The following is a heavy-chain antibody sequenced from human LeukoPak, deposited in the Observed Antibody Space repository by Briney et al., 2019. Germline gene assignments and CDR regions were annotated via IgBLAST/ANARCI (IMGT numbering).Heavy chain of an antibody. V-gene: IGHV4-34*01. D-gene: IGHD4-11*01. CDR1: GGSFSGYY. Sequence: SETLSLTCAVYGGSFSGYYWSWIRQPPGKGLEWIGEINHSGSTNYNPSLKSRVTISVDTSKNQFSLKLSSVTAADTAVHYCARLSPLQQSPSYYYGMDVWGQGTTVTVSS. CDR3: ARLSPLQQSPSYYYGMDV. J-gene: IGHJ6*02. CDR2: INHSGST.